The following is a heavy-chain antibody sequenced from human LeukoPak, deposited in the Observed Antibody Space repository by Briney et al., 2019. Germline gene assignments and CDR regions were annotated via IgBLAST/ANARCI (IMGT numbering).Heavy chain of an antibody. CDR1: GFTVSSNY. CDR2: IYSGGST. D-gene: IGHD1-26*01. J-gene: IGHJ4*02. Sequence: GGSLRLSCAASGFTVSSNYMSWVRQAPGKGLEWVSVIYSGGSTYYADSVKGRFTISRDNSKNTLYLQMNSLRAEDTAVYYCATALGGGSYWRPYYFDYWGQGTLVTVSS. V-gene: IGHV3-53*01. CDR3: ATALGGGSYWRPYYFDY.